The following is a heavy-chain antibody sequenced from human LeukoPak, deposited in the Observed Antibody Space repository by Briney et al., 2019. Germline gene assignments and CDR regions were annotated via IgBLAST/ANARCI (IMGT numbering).Heavy chain of an antibody. J-gene: IGHJ3*02. Sequence: PGGSLRLSCAASGFTFSSYSMNWVRQAPGKGLEWVSSISSSSSYIYYADSVKGRFTISRDNAKNSLYLQMNSLRAEDAAVYYCARAGPYYDFWSGYDAFDIWGQGTMVTVSS. CDR1: GFTFSSYS. CDR3: ARAGPYYDFWSGYDAFDI. D-gene: IGHD3-3*01. V-gene: IGHV3-21*01. CDR2: ISSSSSYI.